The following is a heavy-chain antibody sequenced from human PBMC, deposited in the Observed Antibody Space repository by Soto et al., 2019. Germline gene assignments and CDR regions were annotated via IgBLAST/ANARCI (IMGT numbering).Heavy chain of an antibody. CDR2: IIPMFGTA. D-gene: IGHD1-1*01. V-gene: IGHV1-69*05. J-gene: IGHJ4*02. CDR1: GGTFSTYA. CDR3: AGWIPVGPTTINNGLSG. Sequence: QVQLVQSGAEVKKPESSVKVSCKAPGGTFSTYAISWVRQAPGQGLEWMGGIIPMFGTANYAQRFQDRVTITPGETQNTGYLELSRLRSGGTAGYFLAGWIPVGPTTINNGLSGRGQGTLVTVSS.